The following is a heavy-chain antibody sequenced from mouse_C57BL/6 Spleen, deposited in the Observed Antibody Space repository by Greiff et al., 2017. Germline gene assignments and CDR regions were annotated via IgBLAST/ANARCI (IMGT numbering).Heavy chain of an antibody. J-gene: IGHJ2*01. Sequence: EVKLQESGPGMVKPSPSLSLTCTVSGYSITSGYDWHWIRHFPGNKLEWMGYISYSGSTNYNPSLKSRISITHDTSTNHFFLKLNSVTTEDTATYYCARGDGYAYYFDYWGQGTTLTVSS. V-gene: IGHV3-1*01. D-gene: IGHD2-2*01. CDR1: GYSITSGYD. CDR3: ARGDGYAYYFDY. CDR2: ISYSGST.